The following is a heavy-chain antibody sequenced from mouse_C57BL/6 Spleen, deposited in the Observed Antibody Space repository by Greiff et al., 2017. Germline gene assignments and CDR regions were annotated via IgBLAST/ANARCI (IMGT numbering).Heavy chain of an antibody. V-gene: IGHV1-80*01. D-gene: IGHD1-1*01. J-gene: IGHJ1*03. CDR3: ARSITTVAYWYFDV. Sequence: QVQLQQSGAELVKPGASVKISCKASGYAFSSYWMNWVKQRPGKGLEWIGQIYPGDGDTNYNGKFKGKATLTADKSSSTAYMQLSSLTSEDSAVYFCARSITTVAYWYFDVGGTGTTVTVSS. CDR2: IYPGDGDT. CDR1: GYAFSSYW.